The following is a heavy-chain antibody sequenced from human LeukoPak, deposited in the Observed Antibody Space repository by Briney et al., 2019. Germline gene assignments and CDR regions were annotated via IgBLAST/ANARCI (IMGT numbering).Heavy chain of an antibody. CDR1: GFKFNSYG. D-gene: IGHD1-26*01. CDR3: AKDQSYSGTYYPFDY. CDR2: ISYDGNNK. Sequence: PGRSLRLSCAASGFKFNSYGMQWVRQAPGKGLEWVAVISYDGNNKYYADSVQGRFTISRDNSKNTLYLQMNSLRAEDTAVYYCAKDQSYSGTYYPFDYWGQGTLVTVSS. J-gene: IGHJ4*02. V-gene: IGHV3-30*18.